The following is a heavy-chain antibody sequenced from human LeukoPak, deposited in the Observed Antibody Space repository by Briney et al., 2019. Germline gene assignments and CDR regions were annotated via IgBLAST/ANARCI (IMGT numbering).Heavy chain of an antibody. Sequence: GGSLRLSCAASGFTFSSYAMSWVRQAPGKGLELVSAISGGGGSTYYADSVKGRFTISRDNSKNTLYLQMNSLRAEDTAVYYCAKDSVGYSYGAFDSWGQGTLVTVSS. CDR1: GFTFSSYA. J-gene: IGHJ4*02. V-gene: IGHV3-23*01. CDR2: ISGGGGST. CDR3: AKDSVGYSYGAFDS. D-gene: IGHD5-18*01.